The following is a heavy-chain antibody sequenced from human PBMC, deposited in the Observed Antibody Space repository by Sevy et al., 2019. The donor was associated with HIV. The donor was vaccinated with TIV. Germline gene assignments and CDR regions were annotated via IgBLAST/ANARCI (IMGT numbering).Heavy chain of an antibody. Sequence: GGSLRLSCAASGFNFSEHGMHWARQAPGKGLEWVAVFWFFGTGKYYGDSVKGGFTISRDNSKNTLYLQMDSLRPDDTAMYYCAKDECGGNCYFDFWGQGTLVTVSS. CDR3: AKDECGGNCYFDF. J-gene: IGHJ4*02. D-gene: IGHD2-21*02. CDR1: GFNFSEHG. V-gene: IGHV3-33*03. CDR2: FWFFGTGK.